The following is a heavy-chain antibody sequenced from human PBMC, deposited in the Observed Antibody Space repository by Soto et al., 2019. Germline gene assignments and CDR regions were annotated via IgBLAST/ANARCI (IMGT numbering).Heavy chain of an antibody. CDR3: ARKAWTRLDY. V-gene: IGHV4-4*02. D-gene: IGHD1-1*01. CDR1: GGSLSTPVW. CDR2: VFHSGSA. Sequence: QLQLQESGPGLVKPSGTLSLTCGVSGGSLSTPVWWSWVRLPPGKGLEWIGEVFHSGSANYNPSLQSRVTIPLDKSTNQFSLRLSSVTAADTAVYYCARKAWTRLDYWGQGALVTVSS. J-gene: IGHJ4*02.